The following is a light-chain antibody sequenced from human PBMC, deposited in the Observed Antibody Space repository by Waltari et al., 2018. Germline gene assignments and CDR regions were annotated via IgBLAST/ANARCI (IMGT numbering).Light chain of an antibody. CDR2: DVS. CDR3: SSYTSRSTYV. J-gene: IGLJ1*01. Sequence: QSALTQPASVSGSPGQSITISCTGTSSDVGGYNHVSWYQQHPGKAPKVMIYDVSNRPSGVSNRFSGSKSGNTASLTISGLQAEDEADYYCSSYTSRSTYVFGTGTKVTVL. CDR1: SSDVGGYNH. V-gene: IGLV2-14*03.